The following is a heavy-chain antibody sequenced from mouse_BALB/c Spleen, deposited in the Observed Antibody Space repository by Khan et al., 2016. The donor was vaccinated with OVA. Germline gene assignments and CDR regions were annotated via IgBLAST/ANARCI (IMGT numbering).Heavy chain of an antibody. D-gene: IGHD1-3*01. V-gene: IGHV1-7*01. J-gene: IGHJ3*01. Sequence: VQLQQSGAELAKPGASLKMSCTASGYSFITYWIHWVKQRPGQGLEWIGYIDPSTGYTEYNQKFTDKATLTADKSSSTAYMQLTSLTSEDSAVNYCARRGLNGICDYWGQGTLVTVSA. CDR2: IDPSTGYT. CDR1: GYSFITYW. CDR3: ARRGLNGICDY.